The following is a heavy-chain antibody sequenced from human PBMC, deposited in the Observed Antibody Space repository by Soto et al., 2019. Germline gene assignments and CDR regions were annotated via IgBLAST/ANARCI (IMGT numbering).Heavy chain of an antibody. J-gene: IGHJ4*02. CDR3: ARDPKTSGGQHWAFNYFDS. V-gene: IGHV3-30-3*01. Sequence: HPGGSLRLSXAASGFSFSISPMHWVRQAPGKGPEWVALISYDGTNKFYADSVKGRFTISRDNSKSTLYLQVDSLRPEDAAVYYCARDPKTSGGQHWAFNYFDSWGQGTLVTVSS. CDR2: ISYDGTNK. CDR1: GFSFSISP. D-gene: IGHD7-27*01.